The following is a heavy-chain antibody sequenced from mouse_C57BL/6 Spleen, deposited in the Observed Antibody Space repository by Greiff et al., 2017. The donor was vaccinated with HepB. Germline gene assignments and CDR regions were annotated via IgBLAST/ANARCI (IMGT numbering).Heavy chain of an antibody. Sequence: QVQLQQSGAELVRPGTSVKMSCKASGYTFTNYWIGWAKQRPGHGLEWIGDIYPGGGYTNYNEKFKGKATLTADKSSSTAYMQFSSLSSEDSAIYYCARKWTTAGDFDVWGTGTTVTVSS. CDR3: ARKWTTAGDFDV. CDR1: GYTFTNYW. D-gene: IGHD1-2*01. J-gene: IGHJ1*03. CDR2: IYPGGGYT. V-gene: IGHV1-63*01.